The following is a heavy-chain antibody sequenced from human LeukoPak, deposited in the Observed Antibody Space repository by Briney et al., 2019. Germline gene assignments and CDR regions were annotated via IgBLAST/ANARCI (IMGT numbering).Heavy chain of an antibody. D-gene: IGHD2-2*01. Sequence: PGGSLRLSCAASVFTFSHFCMNWRPHAPGKGLVRVANINPGGSGKWYVDFVKGRFTISRDNAENSLYLQINSLRGEDTAVYYCANTIVLSPAAPCMDVWGKGTTVIVSS. CDR1: VFTFSHFC. CDR2: INPGGSGK. CDR3: ANTIVLSPAAPCMDV. V-gene: IGHV3-7*01. J-gene: IGHJ6*03.